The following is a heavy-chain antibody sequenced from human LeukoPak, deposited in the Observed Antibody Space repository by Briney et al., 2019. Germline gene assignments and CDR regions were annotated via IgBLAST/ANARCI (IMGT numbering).Heavy chain of an antibody. CDR1: GFTFSSYG. CDR3: ARPYSSNVYYYYYMDV. D-gene: IGHD6-13*01. J-gene: IGHJ6*03. V-gene: IGHV3-30*02. CDR2: IRYDGSNK. Sequence: GGSLRLSCAASGFTFSSYGMHWVRQAPGKGLEWVAFIRYDGSNKYYADSVKGRFTISRDNSKDTLYLQMNSLRAEDTAVYYCARPYSSNVYYYYYMDVWGKGTTVTISS.